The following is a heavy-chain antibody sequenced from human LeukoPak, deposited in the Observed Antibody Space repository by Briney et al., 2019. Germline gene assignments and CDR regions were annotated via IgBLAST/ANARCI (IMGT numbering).Heavy chain of an antibody. Sequence: GGSLRLSCAASGFTFSSYGMHWVRQAPGKGLEWVAFIRYDGSNKYYADSVKGRFTISRDNSKNTLYLQMNSLRAEDTAVYYCAKDPVAFGAAFFDYWGQGTLVTVSS. J-gene: IGHJ4*02. V-gene: IGHV3-30*02. CDR1: GFTFSSYG. D-gene: IGHD3-16*01. CDR3: AKDPVAFGAAFFDY. CDR2: IRYDGSNK.